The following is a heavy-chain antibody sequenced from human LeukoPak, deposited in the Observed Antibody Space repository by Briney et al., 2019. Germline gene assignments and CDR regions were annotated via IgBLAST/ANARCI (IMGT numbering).Heavy chain of an antibody. V-gene: IGHV1-18*01. CDR2: ISAYNGNT. D-gene: IGHD3-10*01. CDR1: GYTFTSYG. Sequence: AASVKVSCKASGYTFTSYGISWVRQAPGQGVEWMGWISAYNGNTNYAQKLQGRVTMTTDTSTSTAYMELRSLRSDDTAVYYCARDRDTMVRGAMDLWGQGTLVTVSS. J-gene: IGHJ4*02. CDR3: ARDRDTMVRGAMDL.